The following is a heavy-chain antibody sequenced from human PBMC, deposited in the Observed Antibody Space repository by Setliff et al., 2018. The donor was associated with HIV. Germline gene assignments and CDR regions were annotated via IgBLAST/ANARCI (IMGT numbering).Heavy chain of an antibody. CDR2: ISTDNHKT. CDR3: ARDAKYSESHLGWFDF. Sequence: GASVKVSCKASGYTFIGYYIHWLRQAPGQAPVWMGWISTDNHKTNYAQRLQDRVKMTSDTSTTTAYMELMSLRSDDTAIYYCARDAKYSESHLGWFDFWGQGTLVTVPQ. V-gene: IGHV1-18*04. CDR1: GYTFIGYY. D-gene: IGHD5-12*01. J-gene: IGHJ5*01.